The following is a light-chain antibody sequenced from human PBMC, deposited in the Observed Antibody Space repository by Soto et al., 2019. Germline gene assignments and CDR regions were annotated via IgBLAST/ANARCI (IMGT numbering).Light chain of an antibody. V-gene: IGKV1-5*03. CDR1: QSIGSW. CDR3: QQYNSYPYT. CDR2: MAS. J-gene: IGKJ2*01. Sequence: DIQMTQSPSTLSASVGDRVTITCRASQSIGSWLAWYQQKPGKAPKLLIYMASSLDSGVPSTFSGSGSGTEFTLTISSLQPDDFATYYCQQYNSYPYTFGQGTNLEIK.